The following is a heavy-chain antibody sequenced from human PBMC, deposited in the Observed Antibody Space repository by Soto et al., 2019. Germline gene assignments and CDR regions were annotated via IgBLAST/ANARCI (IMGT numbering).Heavy chain of an antibody. CDR2: ISYDGSNK. D-gene: IGHD3-22*01. V-gene: IGHV3-30-3*01. J-gene: IGHJ4*02. CDR1: GFTFSSYA. Sequence: PGGSLRLSCAASGFTFSSYAMHWVRQAPGKGLEWVAVISYDGSNKYYADSVKGRFTISRDNSKNTLYLQMNSLRAEDTAVYYCARGSEYYDSSGHYDYWGQGTLVTVSS. CDR3: ARGSEYYDSSGHYDY.